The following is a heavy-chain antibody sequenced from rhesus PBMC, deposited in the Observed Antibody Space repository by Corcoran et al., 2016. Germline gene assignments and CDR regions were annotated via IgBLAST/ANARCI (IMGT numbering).Heavy chain of an antibody. CDR3: ARHGSVKRVSYGLDS. J-gene: IGHJ6*01. V-gene: IGHV4-92*01. Sequence: QVQLQESGPGLVKPSETLSLTCPVSGASISSSHWLTWLRQSPGTGLEFIGHIFGGSGSTSYNPSLKSRVTISTDTSKNQFSLKLSSVTAADTAVYYCARHGSVKRVSYGLDSWGQGVVVTVSS. D-gene: IGHD4-17*01. CDR1: GASISSSHW. CDR2: IFGGSGST.